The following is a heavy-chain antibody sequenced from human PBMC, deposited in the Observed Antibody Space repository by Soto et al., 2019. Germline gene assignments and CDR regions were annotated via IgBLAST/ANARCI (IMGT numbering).Heavy chain of an antibody. CDR3: AKDSVHSSGWYWYY. D-gene: IGHD6-19*01. Sequence: GGSLRLSCAASGFTFSTYAMNWVRQAPGKGLEWVSTISVSGGSTYYADSVKGRFTISRDNSRNTVHLQMNSLRAEDTAIYYCAKDSVHSSGWYWYYWGQGTLVTVSS. CDR1: GFTFSTYA. CDR2: ISVSGGST. J-gene: IGHJ4*01. V-gene: IGHV3-23*01.